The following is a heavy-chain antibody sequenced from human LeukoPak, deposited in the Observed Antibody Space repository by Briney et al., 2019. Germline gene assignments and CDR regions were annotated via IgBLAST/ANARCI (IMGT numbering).Heavy chain of an antibody. CDR1: GGSFSGYY. Sequence: PSETLSLTCAVYGGSFSGYYWRWIRPPPREGLEWIGEINHSGSTNYNPSLKSRVTISVDTSKNQFSLKLSSVTAADTAVYYCARRGYCSGGSCYGGRINYWGQGTLVTVSS. CDR2: INHSGST. J-gene: IGHJ4*02. CDR3: ARRGYCSGGSCYGGRINY. D-gene: IGHD2-15*01. V-gene: IGHV4-34*01.